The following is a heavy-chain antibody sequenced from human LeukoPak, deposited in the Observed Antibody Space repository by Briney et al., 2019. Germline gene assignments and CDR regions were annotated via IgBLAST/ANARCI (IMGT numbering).Heavy chain of an antibody. D-gene: IGHD3-10*01. CDR3: SNGGHVDN. CDR2: INADGSET. CDR1: GFSFSRFW. Sequence: GGSLRLSCVASGFSFSRFWMSWARQAPGGGLGWVANINADGSETNFVDSVKGESTVAKDNIKRPVFSQTNTLGADDAAVYFCSNGGHVDNWGRGPLVTVSS. V-gene: IGHV3-7*01. J-gene: IGHJ4*02.